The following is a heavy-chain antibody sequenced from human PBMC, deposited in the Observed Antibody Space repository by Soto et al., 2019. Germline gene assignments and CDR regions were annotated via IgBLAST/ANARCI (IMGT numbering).Heavy chain of an antibody. CDR3: ARDPSYYGMDV. J-gene: IGHJ6*02. Sequence: QVQLVQSGAEEKKPGASVKVSCKASGYTFTSYAMHWVRQAPGQRLEWMGWINAGNGNTKYSQKFQGRVTITRDTSAGTAYMELSSLRSEDTALYYCARDPSYYGMDVWGQGTTVTVSS. CDR2: INAGNGNT. CDR1: GYTFTSYA. V-gene: IGHV1-3*05.